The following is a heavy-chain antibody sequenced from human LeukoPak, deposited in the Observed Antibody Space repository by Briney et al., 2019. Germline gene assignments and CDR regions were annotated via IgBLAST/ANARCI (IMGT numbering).Heavy chain of an antibody. CDR3: ARDPHYGALDS. V-gene: IGHV3-48*01. CDR1: GFAFSSYA. J-gene: IGHJ4*02. CDR2: IISSSTAT. D-gene: IGHD4-17*01. Sequence: GGALILSCAASGFAFSSYAMNWVRQAPGTGRKGISYIISSSTATYYADPVKGRFTTSRDNPKNSLYLQMNTLRAEHTAIYYCARDPHYGALDSWGQGTLVSVSS.